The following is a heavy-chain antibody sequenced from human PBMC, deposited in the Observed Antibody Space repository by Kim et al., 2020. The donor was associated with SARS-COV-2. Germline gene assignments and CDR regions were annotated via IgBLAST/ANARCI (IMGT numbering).Heavy chain of an antibody. CDR1: GFTFSSNA. CDR3: ARDESGSSWYGPDY. Sequence: GGSLRLSCGASGFTFSSNAMYWVRQAPGKGLEWVTVISYDGTNKYYADSVKGRFTVSRDNSKNTLYLQMNSLRVEDTAVYYCARDESGSSWYGPDYWCQGTLVSVSS. D-gene: IGHD6-13*01. J-gene: IGHJ4*02. CDR2: ISYDGTNK. V-gene: IGHV3-30*04.